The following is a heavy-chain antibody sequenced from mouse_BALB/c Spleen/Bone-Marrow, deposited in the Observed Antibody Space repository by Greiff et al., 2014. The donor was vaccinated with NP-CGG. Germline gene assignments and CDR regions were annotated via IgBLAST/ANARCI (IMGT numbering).Heavy chain of an antibody. CDR3: VRDWDFDY. Sequence: EVKLMESGGGLVQPKGSLKLSCAASGFTFNTYAMNWVRQAPGKGLEWVARIRSKSRNYATFYADSVKDRFTISRDDSQSMLCLQMNNLKTEDTAMYYCVRDWDFDYWGQGTTLTVSS. CDR2: IRSKSRNYAT. J-gene: IGHJ2*01. V-gene: IGHV10-1*02. CDR1: GFTFNTYA. D-gene: IGHD4-1*01.